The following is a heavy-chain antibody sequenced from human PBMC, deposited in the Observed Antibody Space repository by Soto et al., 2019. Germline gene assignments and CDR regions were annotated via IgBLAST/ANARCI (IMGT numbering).Heavy chain of an antibody. Sequence: ASVQVSCKASGYTFTSYAMHWVRQAPGQRLEWMGWINAGNGNTKYSQKFQGRVTITRDTSASTAYMELSSLRSEDTAVYYCARVKMRWTIDYWGQGTLVTVSS. V-gene: IGHV1-3*01. J-gene: IGHJ4*02. CDR2: INAGNGNT. CDR1: GYTFTSYA. CDR3: ARVKMRWTIDY. D-gene: IGHD2-15*01.